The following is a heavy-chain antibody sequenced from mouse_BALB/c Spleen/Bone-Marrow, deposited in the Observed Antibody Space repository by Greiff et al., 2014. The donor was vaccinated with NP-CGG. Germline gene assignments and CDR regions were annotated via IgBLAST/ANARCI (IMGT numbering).Heavy chain of an antibody. CDR2: TNPYNDGT. J-gene: IGHJ1*01. CDR3: ARSLYGYDWYFDV. D-gene: IGHD2-2*01. Sequence: SGPELVKPGASVKMSCKASGYTFTSYVMHWVKQKPGQGLEWIGYTNPYNDGTKYNEKFKGKATLTSDKSSSTAYMELSSLTSEDSAVYYCARSLYGYDWYFDVWGAGTTVTVSS. V-gene: IGHV1-14*01. CDR1: GYTFTSYV.